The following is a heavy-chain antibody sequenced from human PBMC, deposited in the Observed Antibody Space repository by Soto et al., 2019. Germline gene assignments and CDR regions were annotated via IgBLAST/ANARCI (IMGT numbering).Heavy chain of an antibody. Sequence: SETLSLTCTVSGGSISSYYWSWIRQPPGKGLEWIGYIYYSGSTNYNPSLKSRVTISVDTSKNQFSLKLSSVTAADTAVYYCARQTYCSGGSCYFYYYYMGVWGKGTTVTVSS. V-gene: IGHV4-59*08. CDR3: ARQTYCSGGSCYFYYYYMGV. CDR2: IYYSGST. J-gene: IGHJ6*03. D-gene: IGHD2-15*01. CDR1: GGSISSYY.